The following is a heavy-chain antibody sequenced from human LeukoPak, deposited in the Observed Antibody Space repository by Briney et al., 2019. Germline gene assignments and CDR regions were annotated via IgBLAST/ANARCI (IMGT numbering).Heavy chain of an antibody. Sequence: GGSLTRSGSASGFNCIYFSLNWVPPAPGKGLEWNSYIGSSSGNTKYADSVKGRFTISRDKARNSLYLQMNSPRVEDTAVYYCARDHRYAFDNWGHGTLVTVSS. J-gene: IGHJ4*01. D-gene: IGHD5-12*01. CDR3: ARDHRYAFDN. CDR1: GFNCIYFS. CDR2: IGSSSGNT. V-gene: IGHV3-48*01.